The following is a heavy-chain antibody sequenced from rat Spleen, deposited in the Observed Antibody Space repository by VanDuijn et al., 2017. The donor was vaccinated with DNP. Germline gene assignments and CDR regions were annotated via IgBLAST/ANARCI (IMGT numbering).Heavy chain of an antibody. J-gene: IGHJ3*01. CDR2: IRNKANNYAI. Sequence: EVKLEESGGGLVQPGMSVKLSCTTSGFSFSDYWMEWVRQAPGKGLEWVAEIRNKANNYAINYGESVKGRFTIPRDDSKSIAYLQMNSIRSEDTGIYYCTRDYGSKDWFAYWGQGTLVTVSS. V-gene: IGHV6-21*01. CDR3: TRDYGSKDWFAY. CDR1: GFSFSDYW. D-gene: IGHD1-11*01.